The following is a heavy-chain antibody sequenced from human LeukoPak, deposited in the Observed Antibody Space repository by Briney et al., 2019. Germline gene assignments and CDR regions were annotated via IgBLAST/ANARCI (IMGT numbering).Heavy chain of an antibody. CDR1: GFTFSNYA. CDR2: ILGSGGST. Sequence: GGSLRLSCAASGFTFSNYAMSWLRQAPGEALEWLSAILGSGGSTYYADSVKGRFTVSRDNSKSTLYLQMNSLRAEDTALYYCAKWGDYDALTGYYVPDYWGQGTLVTVSS. J-gene: IGHJ4*02. V-gene: IGHV3-23*01. CDR3: AKWGDYDALTGYYVPDY. D-gene: IGHD3-9*01.